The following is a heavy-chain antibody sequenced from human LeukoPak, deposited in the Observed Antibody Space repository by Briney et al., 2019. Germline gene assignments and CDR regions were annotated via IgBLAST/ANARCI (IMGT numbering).Heavy chain of an antibody. Sequence: SETLSLTCTVSGGSISSYYWSWIRQPAGKGLEWIGRIYTSGSTNYNPSLKSRVTISVDTSKNQFSLKLSSVTAADTAVYYCARVIVGAIYDPNYYYYYGMDVWGQGTTVTVSS. D-gene: IGHD1-26*01. CDR1: GGSISSYY. CDR3: ARVIVGAIYDPNYYYYYGMDV. J-gene: IGHJ6*02. V-gene: IGHV4-4*07. CDR2: IYTSGST.